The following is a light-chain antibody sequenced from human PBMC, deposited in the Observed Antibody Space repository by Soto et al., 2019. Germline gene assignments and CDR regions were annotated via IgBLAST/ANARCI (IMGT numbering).Light chain of an antibody. CDR2: SAS. CDR3: QQSYSSPPIT. V-gene: IGKV1-39*01. Sequence: DIQMTQSPSSLSASVGDRITITCRASQNIRSFLNWYQQKPGKAPRLLIYSASSLQSVVPSRFSGSGSGTDFTLTINNLQPEDFATYYCQQSYSSPPITFGQGTRLEIK. CDR1: QNIRSF. J-gene: IGKJ5*01.